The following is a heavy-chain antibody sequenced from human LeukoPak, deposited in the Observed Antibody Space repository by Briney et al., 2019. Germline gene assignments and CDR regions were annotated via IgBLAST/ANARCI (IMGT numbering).Heavy chain of an antibody. CDR2: IYSGGST. CDR1: GFTVSSNY. D-gene: IGHD3-22*01. V-gene: IGHV3-66*01. CDR3: ARDRDYYDSSGYHYADY. J-gene: IGHJ4*02. Sequence: GGSLRLSCAASGFTVSSNYMSWVRQAPGKGLEWVSVIYSGGSTYYADSVKGRFTISRDNSKNTLYLQMNSLRAEDTAVYYCARDRDYYDSSGYHYADYWGQGTLVTVSS.